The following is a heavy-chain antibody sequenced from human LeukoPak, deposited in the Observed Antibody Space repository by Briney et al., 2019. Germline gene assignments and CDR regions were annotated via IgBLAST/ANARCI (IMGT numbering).Heavy chain of an antibody. V-gene: IGHV3-9*01. J-gene: IGHJ6*03. Sequence: GRSQRLSCAASGFTVDDYAMHWVRQAPGKGLEWVSGISWNSGSIGYADSVKGRFTISRDNAKNSLYLQMNSLRAEDTALYYCTKVARSYYYYYYMDVWGKGTTVTVSS. CDR2: ISWNSGSI. CDR3: TKVARSYYYYYYMDV. CDR1: GFTVDDYA.